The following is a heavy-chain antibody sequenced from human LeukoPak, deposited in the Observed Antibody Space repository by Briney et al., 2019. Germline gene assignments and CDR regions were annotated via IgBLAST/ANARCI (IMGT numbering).Heavy chain of an antibody. CDR1: GFTFSSYG. D-gene: IGHD3-3*01. CDR3: AKDLGRYDFWSGYSPFDY. CDR2: IRYDGSNK. Sequence: GGSLRLSCAASGFTFSSYGMHWVRQAPGQGLEWVAFIRYDGSNKYYADSLKGRFTISRDNSKNTLYLQMNSLRAEDTAVYYCAKDLGRYDFWSGYSPFDYWGQGTLVTVSS. V-gene: IGHV3-30*02. J-gene: IGHJ4*02.